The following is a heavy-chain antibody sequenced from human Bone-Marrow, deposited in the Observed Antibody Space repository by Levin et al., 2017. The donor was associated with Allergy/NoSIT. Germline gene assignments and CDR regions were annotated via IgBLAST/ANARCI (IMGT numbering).Heavy chain of an antibody. CDR1: GFTFSDYY. V-gene: IGHV3-11*01. D-gene: IGHD6-6*01. Sequence: LSLTCAASGFTFSDYYMSWIRQAPGKGLEWVSDISSSGGYTIYYADSVKGRFTISRDNAENSLYLEMNSLRADDTAVYYCARARRAYSSSDYWGQGTLVTVSS. CDR3: ARARRAYSSSDY. CDR2: ISSSGGYTI. J-gene: IGHJ4*02.